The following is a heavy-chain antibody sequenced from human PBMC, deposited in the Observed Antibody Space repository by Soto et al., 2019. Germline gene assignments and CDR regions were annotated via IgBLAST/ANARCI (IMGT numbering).Heavy chain of an antibody. Sequence: QVQLVQSGAEVKKPGSSVKVSCKASGGTFSSYAISWVRQAPGQGLEWMGGIIPIFGTANYAQKFQGRVTITADEXXSXAXXELSSLRAEDTAVYYCARVGYCSGGSCSQNNWFDPWGQGTLVTVSS. J-gene: IGHJ5*02. CDR3: ARVGYCSGGSCSQNNWFDP. V-gene: IGHV1-69*12. CDR2: IIPIFGTA. CDR1: GGTFSSYA. D-gene: IGHD2-15*01.